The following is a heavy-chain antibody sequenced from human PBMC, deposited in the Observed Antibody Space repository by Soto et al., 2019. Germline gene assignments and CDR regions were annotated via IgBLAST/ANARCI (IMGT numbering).Heavy chain of an antibody. D-gene: IGHD3-9*01. CDR3: ARLEGLATISYYFDF. V-gene: IGHV4-39*01. CDR2: IYYSGNT. Sequence: PSETLSLTCIVSCGSVSSSNYYWGWVRQSPGKGLEWIGSIYYSGNTYYNPSLESRVTISVDKSNNEFSLKVISVTAADTVVYYCARLEGLATISYYFDFWGQGSLVTVSS. CDR1: CGSVSSSNYY. J-gene: IGHJ4*02.